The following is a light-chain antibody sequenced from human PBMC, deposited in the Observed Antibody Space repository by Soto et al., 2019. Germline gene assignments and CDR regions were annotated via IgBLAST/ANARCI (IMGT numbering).Light chain of an antibody. CDR3: QQYGSSPQLT. CDR2: GAS. J-gene: IGKJ4*01. Sequence: EIVLTQSPGTLSLSPGERATLSCRASQSVSSSYLAWYQQKPGQALRLLIYGASSRATGIPDRFSGGGSGTDFTLTISRLEPEDFAVYYCQQYGSSPQLTFGGGTKVDIK. V-gene: IGKV3-20*01. CDR1: QSVSSSY.